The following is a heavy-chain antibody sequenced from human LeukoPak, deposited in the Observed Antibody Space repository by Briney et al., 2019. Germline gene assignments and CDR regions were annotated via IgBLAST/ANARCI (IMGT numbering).Heavy chain of an antibody. Sequence: GGSLRLSCAASGFTFSSNGMHWVRQAPGKGLEWVAVIWYDGSNKYYADSVKGRFTISRDNSKNTLYLQMNSLRAEDTAVYYCTKDRERNSAPNFDYWGQGTLVTVSS. CDR1: GFTFSSNG. D-gene: IGHD3-10*01. CDR2: IWYDGSNK. J-gene: IGHJ4*02. V-gene: IGHV3-33*06. CDR3: TKDRERNSAPNFDY.